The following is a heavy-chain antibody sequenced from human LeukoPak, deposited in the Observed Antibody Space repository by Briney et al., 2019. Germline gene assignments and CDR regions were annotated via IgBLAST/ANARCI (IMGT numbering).Heavy chain of an antibody. CDR2: ISYDGSNE. D-gene: IGHD3-10*01. CDR3: ARVGYYASGPFSYFDY. CDR1: GFTFSGYA. V-gene: IGHV3-30-3*01. J-gene: IGHJ4*02. Sequence: PGRSLRLSSAASGFTFSGYAMHWVRQAPGKGLEWVAVISYDGSNEYYADSVKGRFTISRDNSKNTLYLQMNSLSVEDTAVYYCARVGYYASGPFSYFDYWGQGTLVTVSS.